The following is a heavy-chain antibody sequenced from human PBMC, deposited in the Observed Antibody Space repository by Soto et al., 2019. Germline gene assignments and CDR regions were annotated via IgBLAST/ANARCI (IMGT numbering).Heavy chain of an antibody. J-gene: IGHJ4*02. CDR1: GFTFSSYG. D-gene: IGHD6-13*01. CDR3: AKDLSSSWPPDY. V-gene: IGHV3-30*18. CDR2: ISYDGGYK. Sequence: LRLSCAASGFTFSSYGMHWVRQAPGKGLEWVAVISYDGGYKLYADAVKGRFTISRDNSKNTVYLQMVSLRVEDTAVYYCAKDLSSSWPPDYWGQGTLVTVSS.